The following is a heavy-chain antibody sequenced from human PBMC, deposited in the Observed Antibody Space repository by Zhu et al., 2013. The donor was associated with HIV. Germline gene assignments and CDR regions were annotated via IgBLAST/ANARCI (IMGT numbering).Heavy chain of an antibody. V-gene: IGHV1-18*01. CDR1: GYTFGIYG. Sequence: QVQLVQSGAEVKKPGASVKVSCKASGYTFGIYGISWVRQAPGQGLEWMGWVSAYSGNTQFAQQLQARVTLTTDTSTSTAYMELRSLRSDDAATYYCARERDSSGYFPSYYYPMDVWGQGTTV. D-gene: IGHD3-22*01. J-gene: IGHJ6*02. CDR3: ARERDSSGYFPSYYYPMDV. CDR2: VSAYSGNT.